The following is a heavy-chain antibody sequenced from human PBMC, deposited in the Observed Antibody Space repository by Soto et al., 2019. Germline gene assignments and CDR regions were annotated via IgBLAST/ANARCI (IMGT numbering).Heavy chain of an antibody. CDR1: GYTFTGYY. CDR3: ARGITNCSGGSCYGKMSHGWFDP. V-gene: IGHV1-2*04. J-gene: IGHJ5*02. Sequence: ASVKVSCKASGYTFTGYYMHWVRQAPGQGLEWMGWINPNSGGTNYAQKFQGWVTMTRDTSISTAYMELSRLRSDDTAVYYCARGITNCSGGSCYGKMSHGWFDPWGQGTLVTVSS. CDR2: INPNSGGT. D-gene: IGHD2-15*01.